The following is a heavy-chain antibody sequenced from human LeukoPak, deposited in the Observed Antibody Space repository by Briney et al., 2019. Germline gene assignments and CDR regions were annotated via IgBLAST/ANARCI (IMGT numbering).Heavy chain of an antibody. V-gene: IGHV3-49*04. J-gene: IGHJ4*02. CDR1: GFTFGDYA. CDR2: IRSKAYGWTT. Sequence: GGSLRLSCTASGFTFGDYAMSWVRQAPGKGLEWVGFIRSKAYGWTTEYAASVKGRFTISRDDSKSIAYLQMNSLKTEDTAVYYCTRGIRYYYDSSGYYWGQGTLVTVSS. D-gene: IGHD3-22*01. CDR3: TRGIRYYYDSSGYY.